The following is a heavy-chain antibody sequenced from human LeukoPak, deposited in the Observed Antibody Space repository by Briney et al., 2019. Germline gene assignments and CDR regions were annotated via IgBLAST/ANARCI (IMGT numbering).Heavy chain of an antibody. CDR3: ARDPDYCSSTSCYTTHAFDI. CDR2: INPNSGGT. Sequence: ASVKVSCKASGYTFTGYYMHWVRQAPGQGLEWMGWINPNSGGTNYAQKFQGWVTMTRDTSISTAYMELSGLRSDDTAVYYCARDPDYCSSTSCYTTHAFDIWGQGTMVTVSS. CDR1: GYTFTGYY. D-gene: IGHD2-2*02. V-gene: IGHV1-2*04. J-gene: IGHJ3*02.